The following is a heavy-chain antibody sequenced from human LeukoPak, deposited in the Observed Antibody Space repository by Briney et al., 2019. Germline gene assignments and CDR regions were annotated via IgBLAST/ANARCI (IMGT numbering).Heavy chain of an antibody. CDR1: GFTFRSHA. Sequence: PGGSLRLSCAASGFTFRSHAIHWVRQAPGKGLEWVAFISWDGNIQYYAESVKGRFTLSRDNSKNTVYLQMNSLRFEDTAVYHCARDYSGWYVFDYWGQGTLVAASP. V-gene: IGHV3-30-3*01. J-gene: IGHJ4*02. D-gene: IGHD6-19*01. CDR3: ARDYSGWYVFDY. CDR2: ISWDGNIQ.